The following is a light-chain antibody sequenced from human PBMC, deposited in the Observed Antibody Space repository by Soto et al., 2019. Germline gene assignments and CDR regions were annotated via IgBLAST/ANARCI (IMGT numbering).Light chain of an antibody. Sequence: SALTQPASVSGSPGQSITISCTGTSSDIGAYNFVSWFQHHPGKAPKLIIYEVSNRPSGVSDRFSGSKSDNTASLTVSGLQAEDETDYYCTSFTTSNTWVFGGGTKLTVL. CDR1: SSDIGAYNF. CDR3: TSFTTSNTWV. V-gene: IGLV2-14*01. J-gene: IGLJ3*02. CDR2: EVS.